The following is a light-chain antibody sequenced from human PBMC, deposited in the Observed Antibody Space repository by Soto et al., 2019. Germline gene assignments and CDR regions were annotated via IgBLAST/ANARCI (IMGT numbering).Light chain of an antibody. V-gene: IGKV3-15*01. CDR1: QSVSSSY. Sequence: IVLTQSPDTLSLSPGERATLSCRASQSVSSSYLGWYQQKPGQAPGLLIYGASTRATGIPARFSGSGSGTEFTLTISGLQSEDFAVYYCQQYNNWPPLTFGGGTKVDIK. CDR2: GAS. J-gene: IGKJ4*01. CDR3: QQYNNWPPLT.